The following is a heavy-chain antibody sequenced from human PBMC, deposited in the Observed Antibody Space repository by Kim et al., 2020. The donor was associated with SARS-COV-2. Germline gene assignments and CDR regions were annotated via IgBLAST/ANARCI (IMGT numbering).Heavy chain of an antibody. Sequence: GGSLRLSCVASGFSFSCCAMTWVRQVPGKGPEWVSSISHDGASSHYANSVRGRFTISRDDSKNTLYLQLNSLRGEDTALYYCAKDVWGYSGMEIWGQGYSVSVSS. CDR3: AKDVWGYSGMEI. V-gene: IGHV3-23*01. J-gene: IGHJ6*02. CDR1: GFSFSCCA. D-gene: IGHD3-16*02. CDR2: ISHDGASS.